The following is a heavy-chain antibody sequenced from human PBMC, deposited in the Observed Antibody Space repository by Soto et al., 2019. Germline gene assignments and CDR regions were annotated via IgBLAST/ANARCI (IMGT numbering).Heavy chain of an antibody. J-gene: IGHJ5*02. CDR2: ISAYNGNT. Sequence: VQLVQSGAEVKKPGASVKVSCQASGYTFTSYGISWVRQAPGQGLEWMGWISAYNGNTNYAQQLQGRATMTTDTSKSTAYMELRSLRSDDTAVYSCARAPQTLYCSGGSCYSWFDPWGQGTLVTVSS. V-gene: IGHV1-18*01. D-gene: IGHD2-15*01. CDR1: GYTFTSYG. CDR3: ARAPQTLYCSGGSCYSWFDP.